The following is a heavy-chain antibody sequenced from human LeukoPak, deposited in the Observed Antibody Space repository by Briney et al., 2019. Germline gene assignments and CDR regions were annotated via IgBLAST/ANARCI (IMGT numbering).Heavy chain of an antibody. Sequence: SETLSLTCSVSDASITKNYWTWIRQRPGKGLEWIASMFHTGTSDYNPSLKSRVSLSIDASKKQFSLQLRSVTAADTAVYYCARHEVVAANYWGQGTLVTVSS. V-gene: IGHV4-59*08. J-gene: IGHJ4*02. CDR3: ARHEVVAANY. CDR1: DASITKNY. CDR2: MFHTGTS. D-gene: IGHD2-15*01.